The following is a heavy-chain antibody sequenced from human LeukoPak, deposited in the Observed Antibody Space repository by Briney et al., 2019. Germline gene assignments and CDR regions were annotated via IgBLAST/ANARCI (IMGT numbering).Heavy chain of an antibody. V-gene: IGHV3-7*01. D-gene: IGHD1-26*01. J-gene: IGHJ4*02. CDR2: IREYGTGK. CDR3: PRHVGLSF. Sequence: GGSLRLSCTASGFTFSGAWMTWVRQAPGKGLEWVANIREYGTGKNYVDSVKGRFTISRDDAKNSLFLQMSHLRADDTAIYYCPRHVGLSFWGQGTLVTV. CDR1: GFTFSGAW.